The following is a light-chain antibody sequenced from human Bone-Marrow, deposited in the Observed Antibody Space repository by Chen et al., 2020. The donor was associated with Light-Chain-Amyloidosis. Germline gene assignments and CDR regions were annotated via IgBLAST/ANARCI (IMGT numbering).Light chain of an antibody. J-gene: IGLJ3*02. Sequence: NFMLTQPHSVSESPGKTVIISCTRSSGSIATNYVQRYQQRPGRSPTTVIYEDDQRPSRVPDRFSGSIDRSSNSASLTISGLKTEDEADYYCQSYQGSSPGVFGGGTKLTVL. V-gene: IGLV6-57*01. CDR1: SGSIATNY. CDR3: QSYQGSSPGV. CDR2: EDD.